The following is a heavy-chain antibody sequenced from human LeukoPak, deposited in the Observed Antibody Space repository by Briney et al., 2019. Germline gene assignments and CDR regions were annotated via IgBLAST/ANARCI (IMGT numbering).Heavy chain of an antibody. CDR2: INPSGGST. Sequence: GASVKVSCKASGYTFTSYYMHWVRQAPGQGLEWMGIINPSGGSTSYAQKFQGRVTMTGDTSTSTVYMELSSLRSEDTAVYYCAREGQLELPDYWGQGTLVTVSS. J-gene: IGHJ4*02. CDR3: AREGQLELPDY. CDR1: GYTFTSYY. D-gene: IGHD1-1*01. V-gene: IGHV1-46*01.